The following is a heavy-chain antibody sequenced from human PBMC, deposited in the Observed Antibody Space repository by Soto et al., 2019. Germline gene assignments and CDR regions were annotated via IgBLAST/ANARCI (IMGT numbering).Heavy chain of an antibody. CDR1: GGSFSGYY. CDR2: INHSGST. J-gene: IGHJ4*02. V-gene: IGHV4-34*01. CDR3: ARGGYCSGGSCYSVDY. Sequence: QVQLQQWGAGLLKPSETLSLTCAVYGGSFSGYYWSWIRQPPGKGLEWIGEINHSGSTNYNPSLKSRVTISGDPSKYQFSLKLSAVTAADTAVYYCARGGYCSGGSCYSVDYWGQGTLVTVSS. D-gene: IGHD2-15*01.